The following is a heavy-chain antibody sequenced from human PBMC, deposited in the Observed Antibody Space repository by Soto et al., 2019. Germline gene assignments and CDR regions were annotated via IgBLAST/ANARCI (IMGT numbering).Heavy chain of an antibody. CDR3: ARALAVAGAMS. Sequence: GGSLRLSCSASGFTFSSYSMNWVRQAPGKGLEWVSSISSSSSYIYYADSVKGRFTISRDNAKNSLYLQMNSLRAVDTAVYYCARALAVAGAMSWGQGTLVTVSS. CDR1: GFTFSSYS. J-gene: IGHJ5*02. D-gene: IGHD6-19*01. CDR2: ISSSSSYI. V-gene: IGHV3-21*01.